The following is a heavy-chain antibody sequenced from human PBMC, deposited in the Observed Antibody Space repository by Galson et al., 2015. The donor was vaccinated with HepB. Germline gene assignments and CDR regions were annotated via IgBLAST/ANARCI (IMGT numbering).Heavy chain of an antibody. CDR1: GFTFSNYG. Sequence: SLRLSCAASGFTFSNYGMHWVRQAPGKGLEWVAVISYDGSNKYYADSVKGRFTISRANSKNTLYLQMNGLRAEDTALYYCAKDPYLYSALAGTMAGFDYWGQGTLVTVSS. CDR2: ISYDGSNK. D-gene: IGHD6-19*01. CDR3: AKDPYLYSALAGTMAGFDY. V-gene: IGHV3-30*18. J-gene: IGHJ4*02.